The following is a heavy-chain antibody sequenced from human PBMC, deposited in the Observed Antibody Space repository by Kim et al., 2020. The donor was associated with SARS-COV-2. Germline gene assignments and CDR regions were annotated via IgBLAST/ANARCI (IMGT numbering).Heavy chain of an antibody. D-gene: IGHD2-21*01. CDR3: ARDMWSQDREALSAFDI. Sequence: SETLSLTCTVSGGSISSYYWSWIRQPPGKGLEWIGYIYYSGSTNYNPSLKSRVTISVDTSKNQFSLKLSSVTAADTAVYYCARDMWSQDREALSAFDIWGQGTMVTVSS. J-gene: IGHJ3*02. CDR1: GGSISSYY. V-gene: IGHV4-59*01. CDR2: IYYSGST.